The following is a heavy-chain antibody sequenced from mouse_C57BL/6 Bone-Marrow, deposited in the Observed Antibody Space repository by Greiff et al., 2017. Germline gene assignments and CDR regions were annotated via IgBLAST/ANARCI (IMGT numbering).Heavy chain of an antibody. Sequence: VQLQQSGPGLVKPSQSLFLTCSITGFPITSGYYWIWIRQSPGKPLEWMGYITHSGETFYNPSLQSPISITRETSKNPSFLQLNSVTTEDTAMYYCAGDRSTVARYAMDYWGQGTSVTVSS. D-gene: IGHD1-1*01. CDR3: AGDRSTVARYAMDY. V-gene: IGHV12-3*01. J-gene: IGHJ4*01. CDR2: ITHSGET. CDR1: GFPITSGYY.